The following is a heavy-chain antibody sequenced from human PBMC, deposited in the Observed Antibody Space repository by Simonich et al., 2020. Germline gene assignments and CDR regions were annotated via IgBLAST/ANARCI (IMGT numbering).Heavy chain of an antibody. J-gene: IGHJ4*02. CDR1: GGSLSGYY. CDR2: INHSGST. Sequence: QVQLQQWGAGLLKPSETLSLTCAVYGGSLSGYYWSWIRQPPGKGLEWIGEINHSGSTNSNPSLKSRVTISGDTSKNQFSLKLSSVTAADTAVYYCARHLQLGPFDYWGQGTLVTVSS. CDR3: ARHLQLGPFDY. V-gene: IGHV4-34*01. D-gene: IGHD1-1*01.